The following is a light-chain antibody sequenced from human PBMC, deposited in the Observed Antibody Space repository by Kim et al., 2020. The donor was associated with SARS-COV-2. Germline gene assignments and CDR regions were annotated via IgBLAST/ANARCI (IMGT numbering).Light chain of an antibody. CDR2: DVF. V-gene: IGKV1-5*01. CDR3: QQYNTYSLWT. CDR1: QSLSDW. J-gene: IGKJ1*01. Sequence: DIHLTQSPSTLSASVGDRVTITCRASQSLSDWLAWYQQKPGKAPKLLIFDVFNLQNGVPSRFSGSGSETEFSLTISSLQPDDFATYYCQQYNTYSLWTFGQGTKVDIK.